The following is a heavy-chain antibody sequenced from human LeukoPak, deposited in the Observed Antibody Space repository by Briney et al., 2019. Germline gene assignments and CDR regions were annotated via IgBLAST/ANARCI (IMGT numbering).Heavy chain of an antibody. J-gene: IGHJ4*02. D-gene: IGHD3-22*01. CDR1: GFTFSRCA. CDR2: ILYDGSNK. Sequence: GRPLRLSCAASGFTFSRCALHWVRQAPGKGLEWVAVILYDGSNKYYADSVKGRFTISRDNSKNTLYLQMNSLRAEDTAVYYCARTRYDSSGYYHSAPFDYWGQGTLVTVSS. CDR3: ARTRYDSSGYYHSAPFDY. V-gene: IGHV3-30-3*01.